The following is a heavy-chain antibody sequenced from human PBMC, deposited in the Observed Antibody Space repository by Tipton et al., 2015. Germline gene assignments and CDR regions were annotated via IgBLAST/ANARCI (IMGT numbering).Heavy chain of an antibody. Sequence: QLVQSRAEVKKPGESLKISCKASGYSFSNFWIAWVRQMPGKGLEWMGIIYPGDSHTRYNPSFQGQVTISADKSISTAYLHWSSLKASDTAMYYCARRLPYFEWSKVYYFDYWGQGSPVTVSP. V-gene: IGHV5-51*01. D-gene: IGHD3-9*01. CDR1: GYSFSNFW. CDR3: ARRLPYFEWSKVYYFDY. CDR2: IYPGDSHT. J-gene: IGHJ4*02.